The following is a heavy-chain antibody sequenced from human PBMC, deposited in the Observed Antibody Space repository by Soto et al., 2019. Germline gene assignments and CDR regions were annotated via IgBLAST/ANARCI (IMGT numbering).Heavy chain of an antibody. CDR1: SGSISSSNW. CDR2: IYHSGST. D-gene: IGHD3-9*01. Sequence: PSETLSLTCAVSSGSISSSNWWSWVRQPPGKGLEWIGEIYHSGSTNYNPSLKSRVTISVDKSKNQFSLELSSVTAADTAVYYFSKSGGFFDWSSFHHYYYYMDVRAKRTRVTGSS. J-gene: IGHJ6*03. CDR3: SKSGGFFDWSSFHHYYYYMDV. V-gene: IGHV4-4*02.